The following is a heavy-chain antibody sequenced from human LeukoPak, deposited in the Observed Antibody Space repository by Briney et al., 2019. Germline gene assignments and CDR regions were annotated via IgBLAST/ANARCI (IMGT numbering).Heavy chain of an antibody. CDR3: AKGGYYDSSGYPTYYFDY. D-gene: IGHD3-22*01. J-gene: IGHJ4*02. V-gene: IGHV3-23*01. CDR2: ISGSGGST. Sequence: PGGSLRLSCAASEFTFTTYWMGWVRQAPGKGLEWVSAISGSGGSTYYADSVKGRFTISRDNSKNTLYLQMNSLRAEDTAVYYCAKGGYYDSSGYPTYYFDYWGQGTLVTVSS. CDR1: EFTFTTYW.